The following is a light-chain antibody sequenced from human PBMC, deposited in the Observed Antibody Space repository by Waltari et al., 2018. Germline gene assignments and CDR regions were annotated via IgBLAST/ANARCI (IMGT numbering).Light chain of an antibody. CDR1: QNIFGN. Sequence: DIQITQSPSALAASVGDRVTISCRASQNIFGNLAWYQQKPGKAPKFLMYSTSSLPSGIPSRFSGSGSGTDYILTISSLQPEDFAIYYCQHYHESPYSFGQGTKVEIK. V-gene: IGKV1-12*01. CDR3: QHYHESPYS. J-gene: IGKJ2*03. CDR2: STS.